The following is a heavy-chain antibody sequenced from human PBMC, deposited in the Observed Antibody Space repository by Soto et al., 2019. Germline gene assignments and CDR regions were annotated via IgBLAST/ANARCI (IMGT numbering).Heavy chain of an antibody. J-gene: IGHJ4*02. CDR3: ARGDYYDRRFDS. CDR1: GFSFSSSW. CDR2: IKEDGSEK. Sequence: GGSLRLSCAASGFSFSSSWMNWVRQAPGKGLEWVADIKEDGSEKYYVDSLKGRFTISRDNAKNSLYLQMNSLRAEDTAVYYCARGDYYDRRFDSWGQGTLVTVSS. V-gene: IGHV3-7*03. D-gene: IGHD3-22*01.